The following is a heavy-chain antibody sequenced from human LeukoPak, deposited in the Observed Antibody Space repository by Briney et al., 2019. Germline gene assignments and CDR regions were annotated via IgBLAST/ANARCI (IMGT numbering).Heavy chain of an antibody. CDR3: ARVPIGAFRLATYFDY. J-gene: IGHJ4*02. D-gene: IGHD1-26*01. CDR1: GGSITSSSYY. Sequence: SETLSLTCTVSGGSITSSSYYWGWIRQPPGRGLEWIGSIYFSGNTYYNPSLKSRLTISVDTSKSQFSLKVNPVTAADTAVYYCARVPIGAFRLATYFDYRGQGTLVTVSS. CDR2: IYFSGNT. V-gene: IGHV4-39*07.